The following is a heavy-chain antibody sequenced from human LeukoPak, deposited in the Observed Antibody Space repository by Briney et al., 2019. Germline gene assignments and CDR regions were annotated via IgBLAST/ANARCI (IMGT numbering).Heavy chain of an antibody. D-gene: IGHD1-1*01. CDR3: ARDGTAKESIDRAFDI. V-gene: IGHV1-69*13. CDR1: GGTFISNA. Sequence: SVKVSCKASGGTFISNAISWVRQAPGQGLEWMGGIIPIYETPNYAQRFQGRVTITADEPTSTAYMELSSLRFEDTAVYYCARDGTAKESIDRAFDIWGQGTMVTVSS. CDR2: IIPIYETP. J-gene: IGHJ3*02.